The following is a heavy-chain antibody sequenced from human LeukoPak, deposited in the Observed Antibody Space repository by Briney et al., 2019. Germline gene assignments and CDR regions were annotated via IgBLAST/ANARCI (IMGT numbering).Heavy chain of an antibody. CDR2: IKPDGSVQ. CDR3: ARPAAGTPGTAY. CDR1: GGSISSSSYY. J-gene: IGHJ4*02. V-gene: IGHV3-7*01. Sequence: ETLSLTCTVSGGSISSSSYYWGWIRQPPGKGLEWLANIKPDGSVQNYVDSVKGRFTISRDNAKTSVFLQMNSLRAEDTAVYYCARPAAGTPGTAYWGQGTLVTVSS. D-gene: IGHD6-13*01.